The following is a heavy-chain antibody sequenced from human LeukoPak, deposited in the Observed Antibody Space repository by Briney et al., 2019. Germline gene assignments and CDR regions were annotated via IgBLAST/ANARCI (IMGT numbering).Heavy chain of an antibody. D-gene: IGHD1-26*01. CDR2: IYYSGST. V-gene: IGHV4-59*01. J-gene: IGHJ4*02. CDR1: GSSISSYY. CDR3: VRGGIVGTTARVPLFDY. Sequence: PSETLSLTCTVSGSSISSYYWSWIRQPPGKGLEWIGYIYYSGSTNYDPSLKSRVTMSVDTSKNQFSLKLSSLTAADTAVYYCVRGGIVGTTARVPLFDYWGQGTLVTVSS.